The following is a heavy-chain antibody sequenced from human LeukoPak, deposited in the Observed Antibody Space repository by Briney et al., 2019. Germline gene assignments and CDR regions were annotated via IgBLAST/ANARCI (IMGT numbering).Heavy chain of an antibody. D-gene: IGHD1-26*01. CDR3: ARGGWGSFDY. CDR1: GGSISGYY. Sequence: SETLSLTCTVSGGSISGYYWSWIRQPPGKGLEWIAFIYYSGTTNYNPSLKSRVTISLDTSKNQFSLKLISVTAADTAVYYCARGGWGSFDYWGQGTLVTVSS. CDR2: IYYSGTT. V-gene: IGHV4-59*01. J-gene: IGHJ4*02.